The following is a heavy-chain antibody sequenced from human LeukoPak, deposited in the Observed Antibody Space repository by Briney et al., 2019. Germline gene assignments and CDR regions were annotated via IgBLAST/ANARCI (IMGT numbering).Heavy chain of an antibody. D-gene: IGHD6-13*01. CDR1: GYTFTSYG. J-gene: IGHJ5*02. Sequence: ASVKVSCKASGYTFTSYGISWVRQAPGQGLEWMGWISAYNGNTNYAQKLQGRVTTTTDTSTSTAYMELRSLRSDDTAVYYCARIRYSSSWYEFDPWGQGTLVTVSS. CDR3: ARIRYSSSWYEFDP. V-gene: IGHV1-18*01. CDR2: ISAYNGNT.